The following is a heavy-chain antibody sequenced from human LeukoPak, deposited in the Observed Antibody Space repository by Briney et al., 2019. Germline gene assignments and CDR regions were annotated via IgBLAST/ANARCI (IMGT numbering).Heavy chain of an antibody. Sequence: GGSLRLSCAASGFTVSSNYMSWVRQAPGKGLEWVSVIYSGGSTYYADSVKGRFTISRDNSKNTLYLQMNSLRAEDTAVYYCAKEVLLWFGELYGFDYWGQGTLVTVSS. J-gene: IGHJ4*02. CDR2: IYSGGST. CDR3: AKEVLLWFGELYGFDY. CDR1: GFTVSSNY. D-gene: IGHD3-10*01. V-gene: IGHV3-53*01.